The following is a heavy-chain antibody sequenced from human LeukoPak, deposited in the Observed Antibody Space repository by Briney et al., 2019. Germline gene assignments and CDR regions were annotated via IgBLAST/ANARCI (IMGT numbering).Heavy chain of an antibody. CDR2: IYSTGST. CDR1: GGSISSRSYY. Sequence: TSSETLSLTCTVSGGSISSRSYYWVWIRQPPGKGLEWVASIYSTGSTYYDPSLKSRVTISADTSKNQFSLRLTSVTAADSAVYNCATRGISRGSEYFQPWGQGTLVTVSS. V-gene: IGHV4-39*01. J-gene: IGHJ1*01. CDR3: ATRGISRGSEYFQP. D-gene: IGHD2/OR15-2a*01.